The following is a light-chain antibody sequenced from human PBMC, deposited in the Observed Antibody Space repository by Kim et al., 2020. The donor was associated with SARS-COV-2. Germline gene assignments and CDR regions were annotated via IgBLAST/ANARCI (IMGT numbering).Light chain of an antibody. V-gene: IGKV1-17*01. CDR3: LQYNSSPLT. CDR2: DAS. CDR1: QGIRND. J-gene: IGKJ4*01. Sequence: ASVGERVTITCRASQGIRNDLGWYQQQLGKAPKRLIYDASSLQSGVPSRFSGSGFGTEFTLTITSLQAEDFATYYCLQYNSSPLTFGGGTKVDIK.